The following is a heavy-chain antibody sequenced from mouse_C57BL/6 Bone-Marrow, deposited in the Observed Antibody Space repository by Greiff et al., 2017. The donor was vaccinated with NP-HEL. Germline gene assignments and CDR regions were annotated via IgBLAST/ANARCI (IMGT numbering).Heavy chain of an antibody. Sequence: EVQLQESGPVLVKPGASVKMSCKASGYTFTDYYMNWVKQRHGTTLEWIGVINPYNGGTSYNQKFKGKATLTVDKSSSTAYMELNSLTSEDSAVYYCARVLGRGYAMDYWGQGTSVTVSS. D-gene: IGHD4-1*01. CDR2: INPYNGGT. J-gene: IGHJ4*01. CDR1: GYTFTDYY. V-gene: IGHV1-19*01. CDR3: ARVLGRGYAMDY.